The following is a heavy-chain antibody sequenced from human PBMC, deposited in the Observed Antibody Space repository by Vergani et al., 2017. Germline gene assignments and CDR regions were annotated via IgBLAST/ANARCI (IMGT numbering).Heavy chain of an antibody. J-gene: IGHJ4*02. CDR2: TTPFDSKI. CDR3: TRHVPCGDGACLHFDH. V-gene: IGHV5-51*01. CDR1: ESSFTSNQ. D-gene: IGHD2-21*01. Sequence: EVMLVQSGAEVKKPGESLKISCKYSESSFTSNQIAWVRQMSGKGLQWMGNTTPFDSKIAYSPSFQGQVIMSIDKSITTAYLQWRSLEASDTAIYYCTRHVPCGDGACLHFDHWGQGTQVTVSS.